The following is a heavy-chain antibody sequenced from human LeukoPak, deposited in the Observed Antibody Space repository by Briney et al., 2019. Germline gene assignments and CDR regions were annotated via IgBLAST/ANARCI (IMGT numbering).Heavy chain of an antibody. Sequence: SSVHVSCKASRGSFSNYFIPWVRQPPAKELDGMGRIIPIFGATTYAQKFQGRVTITADMGSSTAYLELTGLTSEDTALYFCAKQGAVRQDYYMDVWGNGTTVIVSS. D-gene: IGHD3-16*01. CDR2: IIPIFGAT. CDR3: AKQGAVRQDYYMDV. CDR1: RGSFSNYF. V-gene: IGHV1-69*06. J-gene: IGHJ6*03.